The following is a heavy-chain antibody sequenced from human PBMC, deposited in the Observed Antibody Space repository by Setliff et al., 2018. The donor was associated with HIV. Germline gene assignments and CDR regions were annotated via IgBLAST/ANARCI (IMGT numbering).Heavy chain of an antibody. J-gene: IGHJ6*03. CDR2: IRYTGTTK. CDR3: AKDLYDSGWYGMFYYYMDV. D-gene: IGHD6-19*01. CDR1: GLSFTKYG. Sequence: PGESLKISCIVSGLSFTKYGMHWVRQTPGKGLEWVAFIRYTGTTKYYADSVKGRFTISRDTSKNTLYLQMGSLRADDTAVYYCAKDLYDSGWYGMFYYYMDVWGKGTTVTVSS. V-gene: IGHV3-30*02.